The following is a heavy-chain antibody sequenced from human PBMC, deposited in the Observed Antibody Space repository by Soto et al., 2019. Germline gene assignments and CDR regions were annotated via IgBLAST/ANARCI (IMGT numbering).Heavy chain of an antibody. Sequence: QVQLVESGGGVVQPGRSLRLSCAASGFTFSSYGMHWVRQAPGKGLEWMAVIWYDGSNKYYADSVKGRFTISRDNSKNTLYLQMNSLRAEDTAVYYCARDVEDFYFDYWGQGTLVTVSS. J-gene: IGHJ4*02. V-gene: IGHV3-33*01. CDR3: ARDVEDFYFDY. D-gene: IGHD3-3*01. CDR2: IWYDGSNK. CDR1: GFTFSSYG.